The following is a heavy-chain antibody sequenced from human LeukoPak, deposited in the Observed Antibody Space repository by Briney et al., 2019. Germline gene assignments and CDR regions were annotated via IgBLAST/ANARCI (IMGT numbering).Heavy chain of an antibody. Sequence: PGGSLRLSCAAFGLTVSSNYMSWVRQAPGKGLEWVSVIYSGGSTYYADSVKGRFTISRDNFKNTLYLQMNSLRAEDTAVYYCASYDSSGWGAFDIWGLGTMVTVSS. V-gene: IGHV3-66*01. J-gene: IGHJ3*02. CDR3: ASYDSSGWGAFDI. CDR2: IYSGGST. CDR1: GLTVSSNY. D-gene: IGHD3-22*01.